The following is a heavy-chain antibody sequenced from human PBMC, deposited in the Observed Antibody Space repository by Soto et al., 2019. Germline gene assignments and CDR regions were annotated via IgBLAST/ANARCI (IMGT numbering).Heavy chain of an antibody. CDR1: GYTFTGYY. CDR3: ARARDYDFWSGYLNWFDP. D-gene: IGHD3-3*01. V-gene: IGHV1-2*04. J-gene: IGHJ5*02. Sequence: ASVKVSCKASGYTFTGYYMHWVRQAPGQGLEWMGWINPNSGGTNYAQKFQGWVTMTRDTSISTAYMELRSLRSDDTAVYYCARARDYDFWSGYLNWFDPWGQGTLVTVSS. CDR2: INPNSGGT.